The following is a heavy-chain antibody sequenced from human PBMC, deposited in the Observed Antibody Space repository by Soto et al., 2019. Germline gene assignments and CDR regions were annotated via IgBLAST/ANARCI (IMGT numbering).Heavy chain of an antibody. D-gene: IGHD5-12*01. Sequence: QVQLQVSAPGLVKPSETLSLTCTVSGDSISAYSRSWVRQPPGKGLEWIGNIHYNGNTKYNPSLNSRVSMSVDTSKNQFSLRLISVTAADTAKYFCAREGNLGRWLQPLDFWGQGTLVTVSS. CDR1: GDSISAYS. CDR3: AREGNLGRWLQPLDF. J-gene: IGHJ4*02. CDR2: IHYNGNT. V-gene: IGHV4-59*01.